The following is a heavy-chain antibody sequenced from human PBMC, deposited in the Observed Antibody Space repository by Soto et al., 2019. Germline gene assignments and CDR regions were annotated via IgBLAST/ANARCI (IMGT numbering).Heavy chain of an antibody. CDR3: ARLYCSSSTCDSWFDP. J-gene: IGHJ5*02. CDR1: GYTFTTFW. D-gene: IGHD2-2*01. V-gene: IGHV5-10-1*01. CDR2: IDPRDSYT. Sequence: GESLKISCTGFGYTFTTFWISWVRQMPGRGLEWMGRIDPRDSYTNYSPSFQGHVTISVDKSISTAYLQWGSLKASDTAMYYCARLYCSSSTCDSWFDPWGQGTLVTSP.